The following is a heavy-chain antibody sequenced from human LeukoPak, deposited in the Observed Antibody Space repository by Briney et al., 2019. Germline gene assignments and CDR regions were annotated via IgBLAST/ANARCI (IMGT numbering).Heavy chain of an antibody. CDR1: GFTFSDYY. D-gene: IGHD5-18*01. CDR2: ISSSGSTT. J-gene: IGHJ4*02. CDR3: ARQYSYGSRAFDY. V-gene: IGHV3-11*01. Sequence: GGSLRLSCAASGFTFSDYYMNWIRQAPGKGLEWVSYISSSGSTTYYAGSVKGRFTISRDNAKNSLYLQMNSLRAEDTAVYYCARQYSYGSRAFDYWGQGTLVTVSS.